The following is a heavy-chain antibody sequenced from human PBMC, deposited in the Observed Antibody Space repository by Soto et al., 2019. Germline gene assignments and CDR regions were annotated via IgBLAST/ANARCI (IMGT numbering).Heavy chain of an antibody. CDR3: ARGVQSGSGWYWADWGGFDY. CDR1: GRSISSYY. Sequence: PLDTQSLTCTVSGRSISSYYWRWARQPPGTGLEWLGYIYYSGSTNYNPSLKSRVPISVDTSKNQFSLKLSSVTAADTAGYYCARGVQSGSGWYWADWGGFDYWGQGTLVTV. J-gene: IGHJ4*02. D-gene: IGHD6-19*01. CDR2: IYYSGST. V-gene: IGHV4-59*01.